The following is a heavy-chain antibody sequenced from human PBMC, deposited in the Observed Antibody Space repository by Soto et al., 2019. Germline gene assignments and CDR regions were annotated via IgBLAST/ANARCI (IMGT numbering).Heavy chain of an antibody. CDR2: IYYSGTT. Sequence: SETLSLTCNVSGGSISRYYWSWIRQAPGKGLEWIGYIYYSGTTNYNPSLKSRVTISIDTSKKQFSLKLSSVTAADTAVYYCARPYSTAWYDAFYICGRGTMVTVSS. D-gene: IGHD6-19*01. V-gene: IGHV4-59*08. CDR1: GGSISRYY. J-gene: IGHJ3*02. CDR3: ARPYSTAWYDAFYI.